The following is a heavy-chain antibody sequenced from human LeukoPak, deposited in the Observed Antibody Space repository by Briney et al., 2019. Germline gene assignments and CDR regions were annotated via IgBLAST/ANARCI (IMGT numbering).Heavy chain of an antibody. J-gene: IGHJ4*02. V-gene: IGHV3-23*01. CDR1: GFTFSSYA. Sequence: GGSLRLSCAASGFTFSSYAMSWVRQAPGKGLEWVSAISGSGGSTYYADSVKGRFTISRDSSKNTLFLEMSSLRLEDTAVYYCAKGGGLAAEHFDYWGQGTLVTVSS. CDR2: ISGSGGST. D-gene: IGHD6-13*01. CDR3: AKGGGLAAEHFDY.